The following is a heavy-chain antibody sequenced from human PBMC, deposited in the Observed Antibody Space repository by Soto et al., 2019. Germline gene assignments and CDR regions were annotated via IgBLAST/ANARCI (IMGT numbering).Heavy chain of an antibody. D-gene: IGHD3-22*01. CDR1: GGTFSSYA. CDR3: ARMYYYDSSGYYRRGGSDY. J-gene: IGHJ4*02. CDR2: IIPIFGTA. Sequence: ASVKVSCTASGGTFSSYAISWVRQAPGQGLEWMGGIIPIFGTANYAQKFQGRVTITADESTSTAYMELSSLRSEDTAVYYCARMYYYDSSGYYRRGGSDYWGQGTLVTVSS. V-gene: IGHV1-69*13.